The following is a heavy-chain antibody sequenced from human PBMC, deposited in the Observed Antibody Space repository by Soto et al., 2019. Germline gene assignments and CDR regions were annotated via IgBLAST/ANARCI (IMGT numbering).Heavy chain of an antibody. CDR1: GGSVSSGSYY. J-gene: IGHJ5*02. D-gene: IGHD3-16*02. CDR2: IDYSGST. Sequence: PSETLSLTCTVSGGSVSSGSYYWNWVRQPPGKGLEWIGYIDYSGSTNYNPSLKSRVTISIDTSKNQFPLKLNSVTAADTAVYYCARVYDFVWGSYRPFDPWGQGTLVTVSS. CDR3: ARVYDFVWGSYRPFDP. V-gene: IGHV4-61*01.